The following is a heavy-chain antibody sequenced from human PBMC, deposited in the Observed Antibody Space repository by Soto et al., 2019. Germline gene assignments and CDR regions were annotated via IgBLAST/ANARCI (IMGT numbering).Heavy chain of an antibody. V-gene: IGHV1-46*01. CDR3: ARGGCCGECSFDY. J-gene: IGHJ4*02. CDR1: GYTFTSHY. D-gene: IGHD2-21*01. Sequence: ASVKVSCKASGYTFTSHYIHWVRQAPGQGLEWMGIINPSGGDATYAQQFQGRVTMTRDTSTRTVYMELSSLRSEDTAVYYCARGGCCGECSFDYWGQGTLVTVSS. CDR2: INPSGGDA.